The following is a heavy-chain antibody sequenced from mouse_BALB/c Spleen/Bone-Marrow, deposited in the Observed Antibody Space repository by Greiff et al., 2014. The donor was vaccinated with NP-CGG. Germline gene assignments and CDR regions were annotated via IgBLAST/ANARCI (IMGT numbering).Heavy chain of an antibody. Sequence: VQLQQFGAELVRPGASVKVSCKASGYTFTSYWINWVKQRPGQGLEWIGNIYPSDSYTNYNQNFKDKATLTVDESSSTAYMQLSSPTSEDSAVYYCTRQYGNYYAMDYWGQGTSVTVSS. CDR1: GYTFTSYW. J-gene: IGHJ4*01. CDR2: IYPSDSYT. CDR3: TRQYGNYYAMDY. V-gene: IGHV1-69*02. D-gene: IGHD2-10*02.